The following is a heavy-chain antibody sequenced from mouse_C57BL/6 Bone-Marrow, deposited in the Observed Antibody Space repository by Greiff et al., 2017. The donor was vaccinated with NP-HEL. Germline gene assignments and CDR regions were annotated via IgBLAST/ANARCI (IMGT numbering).Heavy chain of an antibody. Sequence: EVQLQQSGAELVRPGASVKLSCTASGFNITDDYMHWVTQRPEQGLEWIGWIDPENGDTEYASKFQGKATITADTSSNTAYLQLSSLTSEDTAVYYCTTSPGYFDYWGQGTTLTVSS. V-gene: IGHV14-4*01. CDR1: GFNITDDY. J-gene: IGHJ2*01. CDR2: IDPENGDT. CDR3: TTSPGYFDY.